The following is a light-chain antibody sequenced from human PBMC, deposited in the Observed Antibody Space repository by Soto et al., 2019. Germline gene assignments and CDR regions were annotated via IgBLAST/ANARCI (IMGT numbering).Light chain of an antibody. CDR2: EIT. J-gene: IGLJ1*01. CDR3: SSYSSAIAFV. CDR1: SSDIGAYNY. V-gene: IGLV2-14*03. Sequence: QSALTQPASVSGSPGQSITISCTGTSSDIGAYNYVSWYQQHPGKAPKLMIYEITNRPSGISNRFPGSRSGNTASLSISGLQAEDEADYYCSSYSSAIAFVFGTGTKLTVL.